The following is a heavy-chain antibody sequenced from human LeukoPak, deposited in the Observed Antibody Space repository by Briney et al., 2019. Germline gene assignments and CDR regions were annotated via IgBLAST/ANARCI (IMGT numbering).Heavy chain of an antibody. J-gene: IGHJ3*02. CDR3: ASEVTVTTPHDAFDI. D-gene: IGHD4-17*01. CDR1: GFTFSSYW. Sequence: GGSLRLSCAASGFTFSSYWMHWVRQAPGKGLVWVSRINSDGSSTSYADSVKGRFTISRDNAKNTLYLQMNSLRAEDTAVYYCASEVTVTTPHDAFDIWGQGTMVIVSS. CDR2: INSDGSST. V-gene: IGHV3-74*01.